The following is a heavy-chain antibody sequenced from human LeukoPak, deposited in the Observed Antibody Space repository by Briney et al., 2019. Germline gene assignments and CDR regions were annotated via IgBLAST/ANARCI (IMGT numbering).Heavy chain of an antibody. V-gene: IGHV3-23*01. D-gene: IGHD3-10*01. CDR1: GFTFSSYG. Sequence: GGSLRLSRAASGFTFSSYGMSWVRQAPGKGLEWVSGISGSIISTYYADSVKGRFTISRDNSNNTLYLQMNSLTADDTAVYYCAKGMVRGVIIANFDYWGQGTLVTVS. J-gene: IGHJ4*02. CDR2: ISGSIIST. CDR3: AKGMVRGVIIANFDY.